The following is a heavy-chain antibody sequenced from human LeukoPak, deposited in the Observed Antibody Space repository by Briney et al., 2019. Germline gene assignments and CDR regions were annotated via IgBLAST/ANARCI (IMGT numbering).Heavy chain of an antibody. Sequence: PSGTLSLTCGVSGGSISNTNCWTWVRQPPGKGLECIEEVNLQGSTNYNPSLKSRAPISVHKSATHISLTLTPVTAADTAVYYCASEGGPYRPLDYSGQGTLVTVAS. CDR3: ASEGGPYRPLDY. J-gene: IGHJ4*02. V-gene: IGHV4-4*02. CDR1: GGSISNTNC. CDR2: VNLQGST.